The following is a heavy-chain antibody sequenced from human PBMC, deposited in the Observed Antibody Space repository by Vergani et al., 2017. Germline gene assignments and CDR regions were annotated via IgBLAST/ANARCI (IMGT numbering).Heavy chain of an antibody. CDR1: GGSISSSSYY. V-gene: IGHV4-39*07. CDR2: IYYSGST. Sequence: QLQLQESGPGLVKPSETLSLTCTVSGGSISSSSYYWGWIRQPPGKGLEWIGSIYYSGSTYYNPSLKSRVTISVDTSKNQFSLKLSSVTAADTAVYYCASSYSGYVTLGAFDIWGQGTMVTVSS. CDR3: ASSYSGYVTLGAFDI. D-gene: IGHD5-12*01. J-gene: IGHJ3*02.